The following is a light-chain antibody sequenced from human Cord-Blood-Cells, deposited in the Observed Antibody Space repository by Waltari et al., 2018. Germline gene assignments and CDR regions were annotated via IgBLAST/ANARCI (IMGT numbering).Light chain of an antibody. CDR3: CSYAGSSTWV. V-gene: IGLV2-23*01. CDR1: SSDVGGYNV. Sequence: QSGLTQPASVSGSPGQSITISCAGTSSDVGGYNVVSWYQQYPVKAPKLMIYEGSKRPSGVSNRFSGSKSGNTASLTISGLQAEDEADYYCCSYAGSSTWVFGGGTKLTVL. CDR2: EGS. J-gene: IGLJ3*02.